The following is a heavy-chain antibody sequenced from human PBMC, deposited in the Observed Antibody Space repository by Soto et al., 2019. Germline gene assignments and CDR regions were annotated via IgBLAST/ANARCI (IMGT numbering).Heavy chain of an antibody. Sequence: EVQLLESGGGLVQPGGSLRLSCVASGFTFSSHAMSWVRQAPGKGLEWVSTVTGTSYSTFYADSMEGRFTISRDNSNNTLSLQMYSLRVEDTAVYYCVKATLYDSSGYVFDYWGQGTLVTVSS. CDR3: VKATLYDSSGYVFDY. D-gene: IGHD3-22*01. V-gene: IGHV3-23*01. J-gene: IGHJ4*02. CDR1: GFTFSSHA. CDR2: VTGTSYST.